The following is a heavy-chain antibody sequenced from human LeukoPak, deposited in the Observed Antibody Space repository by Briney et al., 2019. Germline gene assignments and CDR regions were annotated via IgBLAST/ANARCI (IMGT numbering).Heavy chain of an antibody. V-gene: IGHV3-21*01. CDR3: ASYGDYVYFDY. Sequence: GGSLRLSCAASGFTFSSYSMNWVRQAPGKGLEWVSSISSSSSYIYYADSVKGRFTISRDNAKNSLYLQMNSLSAEDTAVYYCASYGDYVYFDYWGQGTLVTVSS. CDR2: ISSSSSYI. CDR1: GFTFSSYS. D-gene: IGHD4-17*01. J-gene: IGHJ4*02.